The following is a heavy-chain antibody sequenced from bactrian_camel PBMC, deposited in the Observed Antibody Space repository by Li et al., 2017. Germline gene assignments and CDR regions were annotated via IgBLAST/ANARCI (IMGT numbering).Heavy chain of an antibody. J-gene: IGHJ4*01. D-gene: IGHD1*01. CDR3: AVDGTCLGWEWGRDPMERKNYDY. CDR1: GYTGRRVA. CDR2: LNSGSAGSP. Sequence: DVQLVESGGGSVQAGGSLRLSCLVSGYTGRRVAWFRQAAGMEREPVAALNSGSAGSPWCADSVKGRFTISRDNAKATLYLQMNSLKPEDTAMYYCAVDGTCLGWEWGRDPMERKNYDYWGQGTQVTVS. V-gene: IGHV3S31*01.